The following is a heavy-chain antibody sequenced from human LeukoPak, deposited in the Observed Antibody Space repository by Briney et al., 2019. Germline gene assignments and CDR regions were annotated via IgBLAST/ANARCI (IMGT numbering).Heavy chain of an antibody. J-gene: IGHJ6*02. D-gene: IGHD3-10*01. Sequence: ALVKVSCKASGYTFTSYGISWVRQAPGQGLEWMGWSSAYNGNTNYAQKLQGRVTMTTDTSTSTAYMELRSLRSDDTAVYYCAREWVTNYYYGMDVWGQGTTVTVS. CDR3: AREWVTNYYYGMDV. CDR1: GYTFTSYG. CDR2: SSAYNGNT. V-gene: IGHV1-18*01.